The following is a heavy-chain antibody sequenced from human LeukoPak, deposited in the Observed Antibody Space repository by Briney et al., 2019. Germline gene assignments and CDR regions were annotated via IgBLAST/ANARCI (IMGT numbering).Heavy chain of an antibody. J-gene: IGHJ6*04. D-gene: IGHD6-13*01. CDR2: IIPIFGTA. Sequence: SVKVSCKASGGTFSSYAISWVRQAPGQGLEWMGGIIPIFGTANYAQEFQGRVTITADESTSTAYMELSSLRSEDTAVYYCARDSGQQLGYYYYGMDVWGKGTTVTVSS. CDR3: ARDSGQQLGYYYYGMDV. CDR1: GGTFSSYA. V-gene: IGHV1-69*13.